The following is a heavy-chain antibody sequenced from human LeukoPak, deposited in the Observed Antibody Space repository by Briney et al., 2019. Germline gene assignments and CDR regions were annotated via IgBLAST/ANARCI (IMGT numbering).Heavy chain of an antibody. V-gene: IGHV3-30-3*01. Sequence: GGSLRLSCAASGFTFSYYAIHWVRQAPGKGLEWVAVISYDGSNKYYADSVKGRFTSSRDNSKNTLYLQMNSLRAEDTALYYCARGLRSGTYLWSFDSWGQGTLVTVSS. J-gene: IGHJ4*02. CDR2: ISYDGSNK. CDR3: ARGLRSGTYLWSFDS. D-gene: IGHD3-10*02. CDR1: GFTFSYYA.